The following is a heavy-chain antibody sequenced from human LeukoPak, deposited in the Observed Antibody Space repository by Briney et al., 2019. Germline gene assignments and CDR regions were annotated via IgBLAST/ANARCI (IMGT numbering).Heavy chain of an antibody. Sequence: GGSLRLSCAASRFTFSSYGMHWVRQAPGKGLEWVAFIRYDGSNKYYADSVKGRFTISRDNAKNSLYLQMNSLRAEDTAVYYCATIFGGEENYWGQGTLVTVSS. D-gene: IGHD3-3*01. V-gene: IGHV3-30*02. CDR2: IRYDGSNK. CDR3: ATIFGGEENY. CDR1: RFTFSSYG. J-gene: IGHJ4*02.